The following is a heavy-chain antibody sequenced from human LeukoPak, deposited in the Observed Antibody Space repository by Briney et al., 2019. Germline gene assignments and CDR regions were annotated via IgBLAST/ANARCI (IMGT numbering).Heavy chain of an antibody. CDR2: ISYDGSNK. V-gene: IGHV3-30*04. Sequence: PGGSLRLSCAASGFTFSSYAMHWVRQAPGKGLEWVAVISYDGSNKYYADSVKGRFTISRDNSKNTLYLQMNSLRAEDTAVYYCARGAPKLWFGELFPPYGSSYYFDYWGQGTLVTVSS. J-gene: IGHJ4*02. D-gene: IGHD3-10*01. CDR3: ARGAPKLWFGELFPPYGSSYYFDY. CDR1: GFTFSSYA.